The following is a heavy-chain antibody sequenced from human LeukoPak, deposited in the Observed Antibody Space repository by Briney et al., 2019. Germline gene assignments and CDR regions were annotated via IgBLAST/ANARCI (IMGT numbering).Heavy chain of an antibody. Sequence: ASVKVSCKASGGTFSSYAISWVRQAPGQGLEWRGGIIPIFGTANYAQKFQGRVTITADESTSTAYMELSSLRSEDTAVYYCAGKSPARRVDYYYYYMDVWGKGTTVTVSS. D-gene: IGHD6-6*01. CDR3: AGKSPARRVDYYYYYMDV. V-gene: IGHV1-69*13. CDR1: GGTFSSYA. CDR2: IIPIFGTA. J-gene: IGHJ6*03.